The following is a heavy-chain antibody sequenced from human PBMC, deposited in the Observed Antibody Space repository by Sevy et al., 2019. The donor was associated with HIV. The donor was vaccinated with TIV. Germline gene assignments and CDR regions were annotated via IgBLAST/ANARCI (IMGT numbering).Heavy chain of an antibody. CDR1: GGSVSSGSYF. V-gene: IGHV4-61*01. D-gene: IGHD1-26*01. CDR2: IHYSGST. J-gene: IGHJ4*02. Sequence: SETLSLTWTVSGGSVSSGSYFWSWIRQPPGKGLEWIGYIHYSGSTNYHPSLKSRVTISVDTSKNQFSLNLSSVTAADTAVYYCARDSGTYPCYFDYWGQGTLVTVSS. CDR3: ARDSGTYPCYFDY.